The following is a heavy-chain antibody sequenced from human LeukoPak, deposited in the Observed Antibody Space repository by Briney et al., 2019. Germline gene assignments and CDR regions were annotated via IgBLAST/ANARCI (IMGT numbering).Heavy chain of an antibody. CDR1: QSTVTRYY. CDR2: SNPSSSST. V-gene: IGHV1-46*04. J-gene: IGHJ4*02. D-gene: IGHD1-1*01. CDR3: ARDLELGMCGVGY. Sequence: ASVNLSCTPSQSTVTRYYMLSVPQSPGQGLGWMGISNPSSSSTNYAQKLQGRVTMARDTATSTVYMEMSSLRSEDTAVYYCARDLELGMCGVGYWGQGTLVTVSS.